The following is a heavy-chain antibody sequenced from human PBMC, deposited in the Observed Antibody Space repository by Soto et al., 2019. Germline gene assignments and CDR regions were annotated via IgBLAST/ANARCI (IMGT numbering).Heavy chain of an antibody. CDR3: ARDRCTNGVCYAPSDY. Sequence: GGSLRVSCATSGCTFITYARHWVRQAPGKGLEYVSAISSNGRSTYYANSVKGRFTISRDNSKNTLYLQMDSLRAEDMAVYYCARDRCTNGVCYAPSDYWGQGTLVTVSS. CDR2: ISSNGRST. J-gene: IGHJ4*02. CDR1: GCTFITYA. D-gene: IGHD2-8*01. V-gene: IGHV3-64*01.